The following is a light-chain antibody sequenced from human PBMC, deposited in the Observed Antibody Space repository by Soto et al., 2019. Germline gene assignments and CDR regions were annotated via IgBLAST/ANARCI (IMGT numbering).Light chain of an antibody. CDR2: RAS. Sequence: DIQMTQSPSTLSAYVGERVTITCRASQSISPWLAWYQKKPGKAPNLVIYRASNLQTGVPSRFSGSGSGTEFTLTINSLQPDDFATYYCQQYRSRPYTFGQGTKLEIE. V-gene: IGKV1-5*03. CDR3: QQYRSRPYT. CDR1: QSISPW. J-gene: IGKJ2*01.